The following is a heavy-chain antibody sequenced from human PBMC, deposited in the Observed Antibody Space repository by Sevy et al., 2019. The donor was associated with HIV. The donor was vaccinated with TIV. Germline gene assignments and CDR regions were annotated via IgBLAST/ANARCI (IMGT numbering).Heavy chain of an antibody. V-gene: IGHV1-69*13. J-gene: IGHJ6*02. Sequence: ASVKVSCKASGGTFSSYAISWVRQAPGQGLEWIGGIIPIFGTANYAQKFQGRVTITADESTSTAYMELSSLGSEDTAVYYWARGGTYGYCSSTSCYTGSYYYGMDVWGQGTTVTVSS. CDR2: IIPIFGTA. CDR3: ARGGTYGYCSSTSCYTGSYYYGMDV. D-gene: IGHD2-2*02. CDR1: GGTFSSYA.